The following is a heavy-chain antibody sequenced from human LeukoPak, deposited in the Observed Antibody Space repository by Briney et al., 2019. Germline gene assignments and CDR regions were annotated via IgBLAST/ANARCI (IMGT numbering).Heavy chain of an antibody. CDR3: ARDSSGWHYYYYGMDV. CDR1: GFTFSSYS. J-gene: IGHJ6*02. CDR2: ISSSSSYI. D-gene: IGHD6-19*01. V-gene: IGHV3-21*01. Sequence: GSLRLSCAASGFTFSSYSMNWVRQAPGKGLEWVSSISSSSSYIYYADSVKGRFTISRDNAKNSLYLQMNSLRAEDTAVYYCARDSSGWHYYYYGMDVWGQGTTVTVSS.